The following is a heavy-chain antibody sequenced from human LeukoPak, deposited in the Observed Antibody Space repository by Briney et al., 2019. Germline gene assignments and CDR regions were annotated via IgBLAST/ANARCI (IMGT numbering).Heavy chain of an antibody. Sequence: GGSLRLSCAASGFTFSDYYMTWIRQAPGKGLEWVSYISSSGSTIYYADSVKGRFTISRDNAKNSLYLQMNSLRAEDTAMYYCAFGVGLTHHPVDAFDIWGQGTMVTVSS. CDR3: AFGVGLTHHPVDAFDI. V-gene: IGHV3-11*04. CDR1: GFTFSDYY. CDR2: ISSSGSTI. D-gene: IGHD3-3*01. J-gene: IGHJ3*02.